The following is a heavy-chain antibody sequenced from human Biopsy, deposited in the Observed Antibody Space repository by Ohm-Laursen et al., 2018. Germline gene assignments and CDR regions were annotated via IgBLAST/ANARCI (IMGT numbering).Heavy chain of an antibody. D-gene: IGHD2-8*01. J-gene: IGHJ4*02. CDR1: GFTFSGFS. CDR3: ARDGEAKYCKHGVCPSDF. Sequence: LRVACAASGFTFSGFSMNWVRQAPGKGLAWVSCISASGNHIYYTDSVKGRFTVSRDNGKNSVYLQMNSLRVEETAVYYCARDGEAKYCKHGVCPSDFWGQGTLVTVSS. V-gene: IGHV3-21*01. CDR2: ISASGNHI.